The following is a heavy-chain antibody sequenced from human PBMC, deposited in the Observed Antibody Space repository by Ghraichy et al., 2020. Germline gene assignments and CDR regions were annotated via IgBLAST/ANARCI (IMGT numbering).Heavy chain of an antibody. CDR3: AKGSGYDHGGYDY. CDR2: ISGNGGST. D-gene: IGHD5-12*01. J-gene: IGHJ4*02. Sequence: LTCAASGFTYSSYAMSWVRQAPGKGLEWVSSISGNGGSTYYAGSVKGRFTISRDNSKNTLYLQMNSLRAEDTAVYYCAKGSGYDHGGYDYWGQGTLVTVSS. CDR1: GFTYSSYA. V-gene: IGHV3-23*01.